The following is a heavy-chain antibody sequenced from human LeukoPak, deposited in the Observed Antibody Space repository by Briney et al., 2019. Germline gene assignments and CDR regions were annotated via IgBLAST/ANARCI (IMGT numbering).Heavy chain of an antibody. D-gene: IGHD3-16*01. CDR1: GYSISNGYY. CDR3: ARAVKGDQAALYYYYYMDV. V-gene: IGHV4-38-2*02. J-gene: IGHJ6*03. Sequence: SETLSLTCTVSGYSISNGYYRGWLRQPPGEGLQWIGTIYHFGSPYYHPSLKSQVTISVDLSKNQFSLSLYSVTAADTALYYCARAVKGDQAALYYYYYMDVWGKGTTVTVSS. CDR2: IYHFGSP.